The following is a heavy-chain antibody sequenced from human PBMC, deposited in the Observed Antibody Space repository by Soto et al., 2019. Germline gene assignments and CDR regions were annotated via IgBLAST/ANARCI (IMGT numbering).Heavy chain of an antibody. CDR1: GGSISSYY. J-gene: IGHJ5*02. D-gene: IGHD3-9*01. CDR3: ARETTYYDILTGYREAESWFDP. Sequence: SETLSLTCTVSGGSISSYYWSWLRQPAGKGLEWIGRIYTSGSTNYNPSLKSRVTMSVDTSKNQFSLKLSSVTAADTAVYYCARETTYYDILTGYREAESWFDPWGQGTLVTVSS. V-gene: IGHV4-4*07. CDR2: IYTSGST.